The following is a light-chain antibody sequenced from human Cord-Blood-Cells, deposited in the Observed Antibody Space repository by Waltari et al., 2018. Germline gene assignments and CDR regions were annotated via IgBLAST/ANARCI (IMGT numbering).Light chain of an antibody. CDR2: LNSDGSH. Sequence: QLVLTQSPSASASLGASVKLTCTLSSGHSSYAIAWHQQQPEKGPRYLMKLNSDGSHSKGDGIPDRFSGSSSGAERYLTIASLQSEEEADYDWQTWGTGIRVFGGGTKLTVL. J-gene: IGLJ3*02. CDR3: QTWGTGIRV. CDR1: SGHSSYA. V-gene: IGLV4-69*01.